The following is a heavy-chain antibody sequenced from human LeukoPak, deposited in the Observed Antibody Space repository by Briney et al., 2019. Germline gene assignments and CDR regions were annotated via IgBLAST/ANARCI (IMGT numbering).Heavy chain of an antibody. CDR1: GGSISSGDYY. CDR2: TYYSGST. V-gene: IGHV4-30-4*01. D-gene: IGHD6-13*01. Sequence: SETLSLTCTVSGGSISSGDYYWSWIRQPPGKGLEWIGYTYYSGSTYYNPSLKSRVTISVDTSKNQFSLKLSSVTAADTAVYYCARDVGAAAGTALRYWGQGTLVTVSS. CDR3: ARDVGAAAGTALRY. J-gene: IGHJ4*02.